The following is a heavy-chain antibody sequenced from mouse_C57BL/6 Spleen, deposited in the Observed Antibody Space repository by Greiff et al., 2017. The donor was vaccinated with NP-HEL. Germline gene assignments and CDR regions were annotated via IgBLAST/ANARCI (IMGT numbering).Heavy chain of an antibody. CDR2: ISSGSSTI. CDR1: GFTFSDYG. Sequence: EVMLVESGGGLVKPGGSLKLSCAASGFTFSDYGMHWVRQAPEKGLEWVAYISSGSSTIYYADTVKGRFTISRDNAKNTLFLQMTSLRSEDTAMYYCAREGHYGNYFDYWGQGTTLTVSS. J-gene: IGHJ2*01. D-gene: IGHD2-1*01. V-gene: IGHV5-17*01. CDR3: AREGHYGNYFDY.